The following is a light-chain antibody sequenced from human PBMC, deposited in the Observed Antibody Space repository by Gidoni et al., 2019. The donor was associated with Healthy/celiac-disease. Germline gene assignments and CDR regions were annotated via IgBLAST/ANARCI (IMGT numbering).Light chain of an antibody. V-gene: IGKV2-28*01. CDR2: LGS. CDR1: QSLLHSNGYNY. CDR3: MQALQTPYT. J-gene: IGKJ2*01. Sequence: MMLTQSPLSLPVTPGEPASISCRSSQSLLHSNGYNYLDWYLQKPGQSPQLLIYLGSNRASGVPDRFSGSGSGTDFTLKISRVEAEDVGVYYCMQALQTPYTFGQGTKLEIK.